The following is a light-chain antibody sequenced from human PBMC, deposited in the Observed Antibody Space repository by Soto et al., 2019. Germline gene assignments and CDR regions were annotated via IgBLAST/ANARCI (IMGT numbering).Light chain of an antibody. J-gene: IGKJ5*01. V-gene: IGKV3-20*01. CDR3: QQYGRSST. CDR1: HSVSSN. Sequence: IVITDSPSTLSVPKRERATLSCRASHSVSSNLAWYQQKPGQAPRLLIYGASSRPTGIPDRFSGSGSGTDFTLTISRLEPEDFAVYYCQQYGRSSTLGQGTRLEI. CDR2: GAS.